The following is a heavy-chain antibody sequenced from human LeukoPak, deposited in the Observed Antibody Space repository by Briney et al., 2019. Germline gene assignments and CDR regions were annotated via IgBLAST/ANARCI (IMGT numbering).Heavy chain of an antibody. CDR2: ISGYNGDT. Sequence: ASVKVSCKASGYTFISYGISWVRQAPGQGLEWMGWISGYNGDTNYAQKLQGRVTMTTDTSTSTAYMELRSLRSDDTAVYYCARVTDGPLDYWGQGTLVTVSS. CDR3: ARVTDGPLDY. V-gene: IGHV1-18*01. CDR1: GYTFISYG. D-gene: IGHD1-20*01. J-gene: IGHJ4*02.